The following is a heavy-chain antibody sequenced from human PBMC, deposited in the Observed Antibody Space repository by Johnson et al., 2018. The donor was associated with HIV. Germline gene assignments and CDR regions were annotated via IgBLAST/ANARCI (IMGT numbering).Heavy chain of an antibody. D-gene: IGHD1-26*01. CDR2: ISYDGSNK. Sequence: QMQLVESGGGVVQPGRSLRLSCAASGFTFSSYAMHWVRQAPGKGLEWVAVISYDGSNKYYADSVKGRFTISRDNSKNTLYLQMNSLRPEDTAVYYCARGGRVIVGTEGAFDIWGQGTMVTVSS. CDR1: GFTFSSYA. V-gene: IGHV3-30-3*01. J-gene: IGHJ3*02. CDR3: ARGGRVIVGTEGAFDI.